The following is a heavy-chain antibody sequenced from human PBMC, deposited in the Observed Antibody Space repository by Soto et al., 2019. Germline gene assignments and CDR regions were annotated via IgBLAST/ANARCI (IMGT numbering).Heavy chain of an antibody. D-gene: IGHD3-16*01. V-gene: IGHV5-10-1*01. CDR2: IDPGDSNT. CDR3: AKQGGYYYYGMDA. CDR1: GYSFTYFW. J-gene: IGHJ6*02. Sequence: SLKISCQGSGYSFTYFWISWVRQMPGKGLEWMGRIDPGDSNTIYSPSFQGHVTISVDKSSSTSYLQWGSLKASGTAIYYCAKQGGYYYYGMDAWGQGTTVTVSS.